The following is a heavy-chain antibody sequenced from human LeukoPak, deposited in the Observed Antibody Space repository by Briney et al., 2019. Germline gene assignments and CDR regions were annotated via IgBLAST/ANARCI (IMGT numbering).Heavy chain of an antibody. D-gene: IGHD5-12*01. CDR3: ARHNGGYSGYDYYFDY. CDR1: GGSISSSSYY. Sequence: SETLSLTCTVSGGSISSSSYYWGWIRQPPGKGLEWIGSIYYSGSTYYNPSLKSRVTISVDTSKNQFSLKLSSVTAADTAVYYCARHNGGYSGYDYYFDYWGQGTLVTVSS. CDR2: IYYSGST. V-gene: IGHV4-39*01. J-gene: IGHJ4*02.